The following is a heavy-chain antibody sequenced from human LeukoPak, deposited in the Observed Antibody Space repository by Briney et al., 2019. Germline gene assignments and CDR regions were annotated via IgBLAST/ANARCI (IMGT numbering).Heavy chain of an antibody. V-gene: IGHV3-74*01. CDR1: GFTFSSYW. J-gene: IGHJ4*02. CDR3: ARGAYFDWLLSYLDY. CDR2: INSDGSST. Sequence: GGSLRLSCAASGFTFSSYWMHWVRQAPGKGLVWVSRINSDGSSTSYADSVKGRFTISRDNAKNTLYLQMNSPRAEDTAVYYCARGAYFDWLLSYLDYWGQGTLVTVSS. D-gene: IGHD3-9*01.